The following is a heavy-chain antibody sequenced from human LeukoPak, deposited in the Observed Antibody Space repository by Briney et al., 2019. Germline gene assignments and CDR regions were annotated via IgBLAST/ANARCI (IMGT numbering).Heavy chain of an antibody. CDR1: GFTFSDYY. V-gene: IGHV3-11*01. D-gene: IGHD3-16*01. CDR3: ARIRFGVTSFDY. J-gene: IGHJ4*02. CDR2: ISASGSNT. Sequence: PGGSLRLSCAASGFTFSDYYMSWIRQAPGKGLEWVSYISASGSNTYYADSVKGRLTISRDNAKNSLYLQMNSLRAEDTAVFYCARIRFGVTSFDYWGQGILVTVSS.